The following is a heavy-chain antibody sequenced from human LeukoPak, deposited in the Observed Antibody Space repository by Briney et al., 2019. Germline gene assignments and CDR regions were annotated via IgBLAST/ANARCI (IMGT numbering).Heavy chain of an antibody. V-gene: IGHV3-23*01. CDR2: ISGSGGNT. CDR1: GFTFSSHG. D-gene: IGHD3-16*01. Sequence: PGETLRLSCAASGFTFSSHGMNWVRQAPGKGLEWVSGISGSGGNTYYAGSVKGRFTISRDNSKNTLYLQMNSLRAEDTAVYYCAKDDNYIRFLSWGQGTLVTVSS. J-gene: IGHJ5*02. CDR3: AKDDNYIRFLS.